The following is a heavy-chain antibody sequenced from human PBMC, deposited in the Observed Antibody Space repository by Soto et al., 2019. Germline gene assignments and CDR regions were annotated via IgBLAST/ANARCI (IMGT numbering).Heavy chain of an antibody. D-gene: IGHD3-10*01. CDR1: GGSISSYN. Sequence: SETLSLTCTVSGGSISSYNWSWIRQPPGKGLEWIGYIYYSGSTNYNPSLKSRVTISVDTSKNQFSLKLSSVTAADTAVYYCARDGGHYYGSGTYLGTWGQGTLVTVSS. CDR3: ARDGGHYYGSGTYLGT. J-gene: IGHJ5*02. V-gene: IGHV4-59*12. CDR2: IYYSGST.